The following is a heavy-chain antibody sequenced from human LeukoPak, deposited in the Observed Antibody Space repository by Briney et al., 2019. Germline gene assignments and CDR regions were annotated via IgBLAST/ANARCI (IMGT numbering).Heavy chain of an antibody. CDR1: GFTFSTYW. CDR2: LNSDGSST. Sequence: GGSLRLSCAASGFTFSTYWMHWVRPAPGKGLVWVSRLNSDGSSTSYADSVKGRFTISRDNAKNTLYLQMNSLRAEDTAVYYCARDLWGPTARYGSSAQRWGQGTLVTVSS. V-gene: IGHV3-74*01. CDR3: ARDLWGPTARYGSSAQR. D-gene: IGHD6-13*01. J-gene: IGHJ4*02.